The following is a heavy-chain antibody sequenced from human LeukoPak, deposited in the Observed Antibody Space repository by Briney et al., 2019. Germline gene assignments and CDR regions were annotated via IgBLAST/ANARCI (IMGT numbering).Heavy chain of an antibody. CDR3: ARIYSGSHYS. D-gene: IGHD1-26*01. CDR2: IYSDGST. V-gene: IGHV3-53*01. CDR1: GFTVNTYY. J-gene: IGHJ4*02. Sequence: GGSLRLSCAVSGFTVNTYYMSWVRQAPGKGLEWVSIIYSDGSTYYADSVKGRFTISRDTSKNTLFLQMNSLRAEDTAVYYCARIYSGSHYSWGQGTLVTISS.